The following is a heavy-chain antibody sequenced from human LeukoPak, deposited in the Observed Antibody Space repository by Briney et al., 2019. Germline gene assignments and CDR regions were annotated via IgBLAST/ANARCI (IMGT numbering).Heavy chain of an antibody. CDR1: GFTFSSYS. V-gene: IGHV3-48*02. J-gene: IGHJ4*02. CDR2: IISSGSHI. CDR3: ARGGTVGPNPYYSDY. D-gene: IGHD2-2*01. Sequence: GGSLRLSCAASGFTFSSYSMNWVRQAPGKGLEWVSYIISSGSHIYYSDSVKGRFTISRDNAKNSLYLQMNSLRDEDTAVYYCARGGTVGPNPYYSDYWGQGTLVTVSS.